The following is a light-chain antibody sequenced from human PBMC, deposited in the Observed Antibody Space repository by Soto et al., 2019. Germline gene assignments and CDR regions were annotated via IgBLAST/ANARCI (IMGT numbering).Light chain of an antibody. CDR3: QHYNNWPFT. CDR1: QSVSSN. Sequence: EIVLTQSPGTLSLSPGERSTLSCMASQSVSSNLAWYQQKPGQAPRLLIYGASGRATGIPARFSGSGSGTEFTLTISSLQSEDFAVYYCQHYNNWPFTFGQGTRLEIK. J-gene: IGKJ5*01. CDR2: GAS. V-gene: IGKV3-15*01.